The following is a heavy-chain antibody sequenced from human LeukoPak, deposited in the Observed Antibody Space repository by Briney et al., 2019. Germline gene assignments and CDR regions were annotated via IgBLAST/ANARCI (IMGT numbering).Heavy chain of an antibody. J-gene: IGHJ4*02. CDR2: GNPDTGGT. CDR1: GYTFTDYY. V-gene: IGHV1-2*02. Sequence: ASVKVSCKASGYTFTDYYIHWVRQAPGQGLEWMGWGNPDTGGTNYAQNFQGRVTMTRDTSISTAYMELSRLRSDDTAVYYCAKVAAYYDSSGSLDFWGQGTLVTVSS. D-gene: IGHD3-22*01. CDR3: AKVAAYYDSSGSLDF.